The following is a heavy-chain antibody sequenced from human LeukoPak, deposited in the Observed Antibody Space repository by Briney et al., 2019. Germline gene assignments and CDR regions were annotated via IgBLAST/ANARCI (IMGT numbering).Heavy chain of an antibody. J-gene: IGHJ4*02. CDR1: GYTFTSYG. CDR3: ARVLAMIRGAPFDY. CDR2: INTNTGNP. V-gene: IGHV7-4-1*02. D-gene: IGHD3-10*01. Sequence: GAPVKVSCKASGYTFTSYGMNWVRQAPGQGLEWMGWINTNTGNPTYAQGFTGRFVFSLDTSVSTAYLQISSLKAEDTAVYYCARVLAMIRGAPFDYWGQGTLVTVSS.